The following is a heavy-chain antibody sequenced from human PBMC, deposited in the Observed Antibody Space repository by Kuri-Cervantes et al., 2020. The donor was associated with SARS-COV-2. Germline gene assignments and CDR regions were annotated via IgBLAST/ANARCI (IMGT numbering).Heavy chain of an antibody. CDR1: GGSFSGYY. V-gene: IGHV4-34*01. Sequence: ESLKISCAVYGGSFSGYYWSWIRQPPGKGLEWIGEINHSGSTNYNPPLKSRVTISVDTSKNQFSLKLSSVTAADTAVYYCARAQLRFLEWSFDYWGQGTLVTVSS. J-gene: IGHJ4*02. D-gene: IGHD3-3*01. CDR3: ARAQLRFLEWSFDY. CDR2: INHSGST.